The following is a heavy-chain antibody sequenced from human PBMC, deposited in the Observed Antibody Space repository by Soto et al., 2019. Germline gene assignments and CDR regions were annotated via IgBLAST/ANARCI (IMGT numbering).Heavy chain of an antibody. J-gene: IGHJ6*02. Sequence: SETLSLTCTVSGGSIRIYYWSWIGHPPEKGLEWIGYIYYSGSTNYNPSLKSRVTISVDTSKNQFSLKLSSVTAADTAVYYCARDRAVGYYDFWSGYYRGQNYYGMDVWGQGTTVTVSS. CDR1: GGSIRIYY. CDR3: ARDRAVGYYDFWSGYYRGQNYYGMDV. CDR2: IYYSGST. D-gene: IGHD3-3*01. V-gene: IGHV4-59*01.